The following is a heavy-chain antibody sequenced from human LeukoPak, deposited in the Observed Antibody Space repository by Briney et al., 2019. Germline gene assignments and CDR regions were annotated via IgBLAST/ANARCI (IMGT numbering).Heavy chain of an antibody. CDR1: GFTFSSYA. CDR2: ISYDGSNK. J-gene: IGHJ4*02. Sequence: GRSLRLSCAASGFTFSSYAMHWVRQAPGKGLEWVAVISYDGSNKYYADSVKGRFTISRENSKNTLYLQMNSLRAEDTAVYYCARDGDYYGSGRPYYWGQGTLVTVSS. CDR3: ARDGDYYGSGRPYY. V-gene: IGHV3-30*04. D-gene: IGHD3-10*01.